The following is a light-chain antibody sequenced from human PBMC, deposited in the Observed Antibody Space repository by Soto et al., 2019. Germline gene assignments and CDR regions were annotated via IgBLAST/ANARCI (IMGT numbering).Light chain of an antibody. CDR2: EVV. CDR1: KSDIGVYDF. V-gene: IGLV2-8*01. CDR3: CSYAGSYNFV. J-gene: IGLJ1*01. Sequence: QSVLTQPPSASGSPGQSVTISCTGTKSDIGVYDFVSWYQHHPGKAPRLIIYEVVQRPSGVPDRFSGSKSGNTASLTVSGLQAADEAAYYCCSYAGSYNFVLGTGTKLTVL.